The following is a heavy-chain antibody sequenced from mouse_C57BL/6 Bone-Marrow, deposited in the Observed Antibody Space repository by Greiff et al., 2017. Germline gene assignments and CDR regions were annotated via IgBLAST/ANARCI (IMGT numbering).Heavy chain of an antibody. V-gene: IGHV2-9-1*01. D-gene: IGHD2-1*01. CDR3: ARNKGYYGNPDWFAY. CDR2: IWTGGGT. CDR1: GFSLTSYA. Sequence: VMLVESGPGLVAPSQSLSITCTVSGFSLTSYAISWVRPPPGKGLEWLGVIWTGGGTNYNSALKSGLSISKDNSKSQVFLKMNSLQTDDTSRYYCARNKGYYGNPDWFAYWGQGTLVTVSA. J-gene: IGHJ3*01.